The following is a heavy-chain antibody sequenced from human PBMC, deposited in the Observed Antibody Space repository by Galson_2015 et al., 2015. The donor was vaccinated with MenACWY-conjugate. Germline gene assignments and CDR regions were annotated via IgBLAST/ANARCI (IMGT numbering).Heavy chain of an antibody. CDR1: EFTFSSNT. CDR3: AKSLTILDY. D-gene: IGHD2-21*01. V-gene: IGHV3-48*02. J-gene: IGHJ4*02. CDR2: ISSAGSSI. Sequence: SLRLSCAASEFTFSSNTMNWVRQAPGKGLEWVSSISSAGSSIYYADSVKGRFTISRDNAENSLYLQMNSLRDEDTAVYYCAKSLTILDYWGQGTPVTVSS.